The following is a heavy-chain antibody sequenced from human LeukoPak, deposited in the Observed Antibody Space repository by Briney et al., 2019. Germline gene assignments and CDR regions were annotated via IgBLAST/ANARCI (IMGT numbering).Heavy chain of an antibody. CDR2: INERGDIT. V-gene: IGHV3-23*01. J-gene: IGHJ4*02. CDR1: AFTFSKHP. CDR3: ARGDDISPGRVLEY. D-gene: IGHD3-9*01. Sequence: GGSLRLSCVASAFTFSKHPMSWVRQAPGNGLELVSAINERGDITKYADSVMRRFTISRDNSKNTLYLQMNSLRAGDTAVYYCARGDDISPGRVLEYWGRGTLVAVSS.